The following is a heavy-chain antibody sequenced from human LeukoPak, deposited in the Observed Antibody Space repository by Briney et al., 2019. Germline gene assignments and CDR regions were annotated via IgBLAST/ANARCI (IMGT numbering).Heavy chain of an antibody. D-gene: IGHD3-9*01. V-gene: IGHV4-34*01. J-gene: IGHJ4*02. CDR1: GGSFSGYY. CDR2: INHSGST. CDR3: ARGLRYFDWSKTRQYHFDY. Sequence: SETLSLTCAVYGGSFSGYYWSWIRQPPGKGLEWIGEINHSGSTNYNPSLKSRVTISVDTSKNQFSLKLSSVTAADTAVYYCARGLRYFDWSKTRQYHFDYWGQGTLVTVSS.